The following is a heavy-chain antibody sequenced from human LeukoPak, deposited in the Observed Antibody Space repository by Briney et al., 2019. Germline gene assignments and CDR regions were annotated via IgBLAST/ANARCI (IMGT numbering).Heavy chain of an antibody. D-gene: IGHD2-15*01. CDR2: IKQDGSEK. CDR1: GFTFSSCW. V-gene: IGHV3-7*03. CDR3: AKDQPPYCSGGSCPSFDY. J-gene: IGHJ4*02. Sequence: PGGSLRLSCAASGFTFSSCWMSWVRQAPGKGLEWVANIKQDGSEKYYVDSVKGRFTISRDNAKNSLYLQMNSLRAEDTAVYYCAKDQPPYCSGGSCPSFDYWGQGTLVTVSS.